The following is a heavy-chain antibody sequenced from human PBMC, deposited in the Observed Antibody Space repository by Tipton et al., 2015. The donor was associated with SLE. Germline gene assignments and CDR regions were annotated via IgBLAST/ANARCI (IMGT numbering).Heavy chain of an antibody. CDR2: IYYSGST. Sequence: TLSLTCTVSGGSISSSSYYWGWIRQPPGKGLEWIGSIYYSGSTDYKSSLKSRVTISVDTSKNQFSLKLTSVTAADTAVYYCARGQLMGRAAPYIDVWGRGTTVIVSS. D-gene: IGHD1-1*01. CDR3: ARGQLMGRAAPYIDV. CDR1: GGSISSSSYY. V-gene: IGHV4-39*07. J-gene: IGHJ6*03.